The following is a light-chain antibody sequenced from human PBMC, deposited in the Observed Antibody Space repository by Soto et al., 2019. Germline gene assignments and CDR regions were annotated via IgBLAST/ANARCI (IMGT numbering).Light chain of an antibody. Sequence: IVMTQSPDTLSLSPGERATLYCRASVSVRTDLAWYQQKPGHAPRLLMYGASTRATGVPARFSGSGSGSEFSLTINTLRSEDFAVYYCQQYHNWLPITFGQGTRLEIK. CDR3: QQYHNWLPIT. V-gene: IGKV3-15*01. CDR2: GAS. CDR1: VSVRTD. J-gene: IGKJ5*01.